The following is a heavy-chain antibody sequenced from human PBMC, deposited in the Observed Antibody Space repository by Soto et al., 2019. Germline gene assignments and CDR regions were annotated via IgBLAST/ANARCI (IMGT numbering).Heavy chain of an antibody. D-gene: IGHD2-21*02. J-gene: IGHJ6*02. CDR1: GYSFTTYW. Sequence: PGESLKISCKGSGYSFTTYWIGWVRQMPGKGLECMGIIYPGDSDTRYSPSFQGQVTISADKSISTAYLQWNSLKASDTAMYYCARQYCGGDRYGRYYYYGMDVWGQGTTVTVSS. V-gene: IGHV5-51*01. CDR2: IYPGDSDT. CDR3: ARQYCGGDRYGRYYYYGMDV.